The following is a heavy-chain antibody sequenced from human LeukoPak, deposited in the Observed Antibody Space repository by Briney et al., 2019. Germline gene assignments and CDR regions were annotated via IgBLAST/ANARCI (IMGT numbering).Heavy chain of an antibody. D-gene: IGHD6-13*01. CDR2: ISGSGGST. Sequence: GASLRLSCAASGFTFSSYAMSWVRQAPGKGLEWVSAISGSGGSTYYADSVKGRFTISRDNSKNTLYLQMNSLRAEDTAVYYCAREGVVGQQLYYYYMDVWGKGTTVTVSS. CDR3: AREGVVGQQLYYYYMDV. CDR1: GFTFSSYA. V-gene: IGHV3-23*01. J-gene: IGHJ6*03.